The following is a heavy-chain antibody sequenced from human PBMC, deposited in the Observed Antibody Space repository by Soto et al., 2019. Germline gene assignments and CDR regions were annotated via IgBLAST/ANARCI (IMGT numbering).Heavy chain of an antibody. V-gene: IGHV3-33*01. CDR3: ARDLARFLEWFPLDY. CDR1: GFTFSSYG. D-gene: IGHD3-3*01. Sequence: GGSLRLSCAASGFTFSSYGMHWVRQAPGKGLEWVAVIWYDGSNKYYADSVKGRFTISRDNSKNTLYLQMNSLRAEDTAVYYCARDLARFLEWFPLDYWGQGTLVTVSS. J-gene: IGHJ4*02. CDR2: IWYDGSNK.